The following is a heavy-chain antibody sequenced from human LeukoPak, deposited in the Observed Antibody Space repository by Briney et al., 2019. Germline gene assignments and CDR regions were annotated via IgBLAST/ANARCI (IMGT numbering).Heavy chain of an antibody. CDR2: IYYAGIT. CDR1: GGSICDTNFY. V-gene: IGHV4-39*01. Sequence: SETLSLTCIVSGGSICDTNFYWAWIRQPPGKGLEWIGNIYYAGITSYNPSLKSRVTISVDTSESQFSLRLISVTAADTAVYYCARQVRGTYNYYGMDVWGQGTTVTVSS. J-gene: IGHJ6*02. CDR3: ARQVRGTYNYYGMDV. D-gene: IGHD5-12*01.